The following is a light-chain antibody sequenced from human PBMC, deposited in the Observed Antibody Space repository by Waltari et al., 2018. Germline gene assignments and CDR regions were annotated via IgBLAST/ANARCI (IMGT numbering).Light chain of an antibody. CDR1: QSVSSY. V-gene: IGKV3-11*01. Sequence: EIVLTHSPATLSLSPGERATLACRASQSVSSYLAWYQQKPGQAPRLIIYDVSNGATGIPARFSGSGAGTDFTLTISSLESEDFAGYYCQQRGNWPLTFGGGTKVEIK. CDR3: QQRGNWPLT. CDR2: DVS. J-gene: IGKJ4*01.